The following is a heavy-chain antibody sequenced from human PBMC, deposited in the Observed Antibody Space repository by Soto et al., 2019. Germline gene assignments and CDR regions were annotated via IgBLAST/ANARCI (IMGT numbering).Heavy chain of an antibody. CDR1: GFTFSNYA. CDR2: VSGSGGTT. V-gene: IGHV3-23*01. Sequence: EVQLLESGGGLVQPGGSLRLSCAASGFTFSNYAMSWVRQAPGKGLEWVSAVSGSGGTTYYVDSVRGRFTISRDNSKNTLYLQMNSLRAEDTAIYFCARCTVDTIVTSDWCNWFDPWGQGTLVTVSS. J-gene: IGHJ5*02. D-gene: IGHD5-18*01. CDR3: ARCTVDTIVTSDWCNWFDP.